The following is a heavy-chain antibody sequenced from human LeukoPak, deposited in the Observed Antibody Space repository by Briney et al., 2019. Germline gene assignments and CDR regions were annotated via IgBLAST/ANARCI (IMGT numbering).Heavy chain of an antibody. D-gene: IGHD3-9*01. CDR1: GVSISSSEW. Sequence: SGTVSLTCAVSGVSISSSEWWIWVRQPPGQGLEWIGEIHRDGRTRYNPSLKCRVTMSMDYSKNQFSLSVTSVTAADTAIYYCGKTDIYFNPIDYWGPGSLVTVSS. CDR3: GKTDIYFNPIDY. V-gene: IGHV4-4*02. J-gene: IGHJ4*02. CDR2: IHRDGRT.